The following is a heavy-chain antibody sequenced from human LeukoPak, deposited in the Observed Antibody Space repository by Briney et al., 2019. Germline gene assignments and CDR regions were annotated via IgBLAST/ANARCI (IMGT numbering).Heavy chain of an antibody. V-gene: IGHV4-59*01. CDR3: ARENSDCGGDCYSHYFDY. J-gene: IGHJ4*02. CDR1: GGSISSYY. Sequence: SETLSLTCTVSGGSISSYYWSWIRQPPGKGLEWIGYIYYSGSTNDNPSLKSRVTISVDTSKNQFSLKLSSVTAADTAVYYCARENSDCGGDCYSHYFDYWGQGTLVTVSS. D-gene: IGHD2-21*02. CDR2: IYYSGST.